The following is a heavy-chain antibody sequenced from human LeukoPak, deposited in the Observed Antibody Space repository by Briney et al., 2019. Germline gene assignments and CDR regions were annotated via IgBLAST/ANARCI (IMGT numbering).Heavy chain of an antibody. Sequence: GESLKISCQGSGYRFSTYWIAWVRQMPGKGPEWMGIVYPGDSDTRYNPSFQGQVTISADKSISTAYLQWSSLKASDTAIYYCARVYYDSSGYYYEAFDIWGQGTMVTVSS. CDR3: ARVYYDSSGYYYEAFDI. CDR1: GYRFSTYW. J-gene: IGHJ3*02. V-gene: IGHV5-51*01. D-gene: IGHD3-22*01. CDR2: VYPGDSDT.